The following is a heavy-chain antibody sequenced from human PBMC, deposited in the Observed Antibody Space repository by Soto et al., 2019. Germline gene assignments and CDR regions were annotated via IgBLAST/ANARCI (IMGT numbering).Heavy chain of an antibody. CDR3: VDFKSSTIFSH. CDR2: VFYSGLT. D-gene: IGHD3-9*01. J-gene: IGHJ4*02. Sequence: SETLSLTCTVAGGSISTAPSYWAWIRQPPGKGLEWIGHVFYSGLTTYSPSLRSRVSISADTSKNQFSLKLSSMTAADAAIYFCVDFKSSTIFSHWGQGALVTVSS. CDR1: GGSISTAPSY. V-gene: IGHV4-39*01.